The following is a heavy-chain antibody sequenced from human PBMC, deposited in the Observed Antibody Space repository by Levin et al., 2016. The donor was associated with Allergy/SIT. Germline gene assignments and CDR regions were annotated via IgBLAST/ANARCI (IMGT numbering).Heavy chain of an antibody. Sequence: ASVKVSCKTSGYTFTSYYIHWVRQAPGQGLEWMGMINPSSGSTVFAQRFQVRVTMIRDTSTSTLYMELSSLTSDDTALYYCARGTWGSYFDHWGQGSLVTVSS. J-gene: IGHJ4*02. CDR1: GYTFTSYY. V-gene: IGHV1-46*01. D-gene: IGHD3-16*01. CDR2: INPSSGST. CDR3: ARGTWGSYFDH.